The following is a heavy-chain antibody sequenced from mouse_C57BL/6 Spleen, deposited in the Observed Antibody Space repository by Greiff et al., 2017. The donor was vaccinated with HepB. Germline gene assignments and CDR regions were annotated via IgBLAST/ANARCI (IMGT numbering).Heavy chain of an antibody. CDR3: ARLYGYFDY. CDR2: ISGGGGNT. D-gene: IGHD1-1*02. J-gene: IGHJ2*01. Sequence: EVQVVESGGGLVKPGGSLKLSCAASGFTFSSYTMSWVRQTPEKRLEWVATISGGGGNTYYPDSVKGRFTISRDNAKNTLYLQMSSLRSEDTALYYCARLYGYFDYWGQGTTLTVSS. V-gene: IGHV5-9*01. CDR1: GFTFSSYT.